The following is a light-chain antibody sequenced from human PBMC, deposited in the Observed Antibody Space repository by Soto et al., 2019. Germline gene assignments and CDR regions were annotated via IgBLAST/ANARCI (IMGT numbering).Light chain of an antibody. CDR2: STS. CDR1: QTIGGS. V-gene: IGKV1-39*01. Sequence: DVQMTQSPSSLSASIGDRVTITCRASQTIGGSLNWYQHRPGRAPKLLIHSTSTLQSGVPSRFSGSGSGIDFALTISNLQPEDVATYYCQQSRSTPLTFGPGTNVDLK. J-gene: IGKJ3*01. CDR3: QQSRSTPLT.